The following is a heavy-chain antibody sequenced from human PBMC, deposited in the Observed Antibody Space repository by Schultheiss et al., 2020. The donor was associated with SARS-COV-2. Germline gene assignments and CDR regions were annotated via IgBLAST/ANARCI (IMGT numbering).Heavy chain of an antibody. CDR3: ARQNVLRYFDWLLKGGWFDP. D-gene: IGHD3-9*01. J-gene: IGHJ5*02. CDR1: GGSIRSGESY. Sequence: SETLSLTCAVSGGSIRSGESYWSWIRQSPGKGLEWIGSIYHSGSTNYNPSLKSRVTISVDTSKNQFSLKLSSVTAADTAVYYCARQNVLRYFDWLLKGGWFDPWGQGTLVTVSS. CDR2: IYHSGST. V-gene: IGHV4-30-2*03.